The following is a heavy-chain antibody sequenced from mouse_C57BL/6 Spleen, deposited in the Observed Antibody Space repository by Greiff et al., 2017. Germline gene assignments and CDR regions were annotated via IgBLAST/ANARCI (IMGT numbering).Heavy chain of an antibody. CDR2: ISYDGSN. V-gene: IGHV3-6*01. CDR3: ASVITTVVGDWFAY. J-gene: IGHJ3*01. Sequence: EVQLQESGPGLVKPSQSLSLTCSVTGYSITSGYYWNWIRQFPGNKLEWMGYISYDGSNNYNPSLKNRISITRDTSKNQFFLKLNSVTTEDTATYYCASVITTVVGDWFAYWAQGTLVTVSA. D-gene: IGHD1-1*01. CDR1: GYSITSGYY.